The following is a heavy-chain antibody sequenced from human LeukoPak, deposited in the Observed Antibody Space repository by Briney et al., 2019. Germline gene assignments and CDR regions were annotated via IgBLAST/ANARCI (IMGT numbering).Heavy chain of an antibody. CDR1: GYSFTDYW. D-gene: IGHD6-6*01. J-gene: IGHJ5*02. Sequence: GESLKISCKGSGYSFTDYWITWVRQIPGQGLEWMGRIDPSDSYTNYSPSFQGHDTISADKSISTVYLQWSRLKASDTAMYYCARRRSDSSVSWFDPWGQGTLVTVSS. CDR3: ARRRSDSSVSWFDP. CDR2: IDPSDSYT. V-gene: IGHV5-10-1*01.